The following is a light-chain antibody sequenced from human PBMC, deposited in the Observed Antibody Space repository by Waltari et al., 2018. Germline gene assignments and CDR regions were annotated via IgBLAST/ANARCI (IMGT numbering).Light chain of an antibody. CDR2: VAT. CDR1: QDIGSW. J-gene: IGKJ1*01. Sequence: DIQMTQSPSSVSASVGDRVTINCRASQDIGSWLAWYQHKPGKAPKLLIYVATNLQSGVPSRFSGSGSGTDFTLTISGLQADDSAIYYCQQYGSSSRTFGQGTKVEL. V-gene: IGKV1-12*01. CDR3: QQYGSSSRT.